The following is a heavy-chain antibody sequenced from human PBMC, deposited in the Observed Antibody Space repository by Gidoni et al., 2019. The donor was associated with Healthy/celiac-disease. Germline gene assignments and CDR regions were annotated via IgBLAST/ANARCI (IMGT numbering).Heavy chain of an antibody. Sequence: EVQLVESGGGLVQPGGSLRLSCAASGFTFSSYSMHWVRQAPGKGLEWVSYISSSSSTIYYADSVKGRFTISRDNAKNSLYLQMNSLRDEDTAVYYCARDPSSYYDFWSGYYTGHWFDPWGQGTLVTVSS. CDR2: ISSSSSTI. V-gene: IGHV3-48*02. CDR1: GFTFSSYS. D-gene: IGHD3-3*01. J-gene: IGHJ5*02. CDR3: ARDPSSYYDFWSGYYTGHWFDP.